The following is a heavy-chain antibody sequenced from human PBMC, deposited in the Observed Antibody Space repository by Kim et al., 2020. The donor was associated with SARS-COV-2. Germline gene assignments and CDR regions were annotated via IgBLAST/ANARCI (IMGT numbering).Heavy chain of an antibody. Sequence: VPETPGRGLEWVALISYDGSDKYFADSVKGRFTISRDDSKYTVYLQLNSLRAEDTAVYYCAKGLLRYFDWLLSVDAFDIWGQGTMVTVSS. J-gene: IGHJ3*02. CDR2: ISYDGSDK. CDR3: AKGLLRYFDWLLSVDAFDI. D-gene: IGHD3-9*01. V-gene: IGHV3-30*18.